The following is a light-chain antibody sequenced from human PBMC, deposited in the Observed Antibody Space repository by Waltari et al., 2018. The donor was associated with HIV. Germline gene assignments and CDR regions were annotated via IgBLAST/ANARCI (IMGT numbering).Light chain of an antibody. Sequence: QTVVTQEPSFSVSPGGTVTLTCGLSSGSVSTNSYPSWYQQTPGQAPRTIIYSTNPRSSGVPDRFSGSILGNKAALTITGAQADDESDYYCVLYMGSGVWVFGGGTKLTVL. CDR3: VLYMGSGVWV. CDR2: STN. V-gene: IGLV8-61*01. J-gene: IGLJ3*02. CDR1: SGSVSTNSY.